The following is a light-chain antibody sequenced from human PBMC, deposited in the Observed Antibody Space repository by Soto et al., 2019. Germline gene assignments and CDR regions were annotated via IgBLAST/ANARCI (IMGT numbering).Light chain of an antibody. CDR2: GAS. CDR3: QQYNNWPWT. V-gene: IGKV3-15*01. J-gene: IGKJ1*01. Sequence: EIVMPQSPDILSVSPGERATLSCRASQSVSSNLAWYQQKPGQSPRLLIYGASTRATGIPVRFSGSGSGTEFTLTISSLQSEDFAVYYCQQYNNWPWTFGQGTKVDVK. CDR1: QSVSSN.